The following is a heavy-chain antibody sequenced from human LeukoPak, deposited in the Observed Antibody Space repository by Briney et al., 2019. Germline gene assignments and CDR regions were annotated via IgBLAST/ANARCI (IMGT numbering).Heavy chain of an antibody. CDR1: GFTFSSYA. J-gene: IGHJ4*02. D-gene: IGHD2-21*02. CDR2: ISSVHGVI. CDR3: ARDFTARNYFDS. V-gene: IGHV3-21*06. Sequence: GGSLRLSCAASGFTFSSYAMSWVRQAPGKGLEWVSSISSVHGVIYYADSVKGRFTVSRDDAKNSLFLQMDNLTAEDTAMYYCARDFTARNYFDSWGQGTLVTVSS.